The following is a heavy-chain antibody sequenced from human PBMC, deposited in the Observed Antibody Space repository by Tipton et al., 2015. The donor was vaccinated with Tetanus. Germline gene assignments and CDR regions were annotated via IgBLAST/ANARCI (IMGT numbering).Heavy chain of an antibody. CDR2: ITFDGSTK. CDR1: GFTFTRYA. D-gene: IGHD3-16*01. Sequence: QLVQSGGGVVQPGRSQRLPCAASGFTFTRYAMHWIRQAPGKGLEWVAVITFDGSTKYYADSVKGRFTLSRDNSQSTLYLQMNSLKVEDTAVYYCAREDGGPTLDYFDSWGQGALVIVSS. V-gene: IGHV3-30-3*01. CDR3: AREDGGPTLDYFDS. J-gene: IGHJ4*02.